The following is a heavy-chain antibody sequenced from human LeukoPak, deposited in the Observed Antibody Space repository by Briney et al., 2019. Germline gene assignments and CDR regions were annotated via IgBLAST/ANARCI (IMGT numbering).Heavy chain of an antibody. CDR1: GGTFSSYA. D-gene: IGHD2-2*01. J-gene: IGHJ6*03. CDR2: IIPIFGTA. V-gene: IGHV1-69*13. Sequence: SVKASCKASGGTFSSYAISWVRQAPGQGLEWMGGIIPIFGTANYAQKFQGRVTITADESTSTAYMELSSLRSEDTAVYYCASQSHHCSSTSCYMDVWGKGTTVTVSS. CDR3: ASQSHHCSSTSCYMDV.